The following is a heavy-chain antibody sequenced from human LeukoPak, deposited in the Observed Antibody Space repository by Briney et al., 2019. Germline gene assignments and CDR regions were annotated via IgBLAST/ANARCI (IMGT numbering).Heavy chain of an antibody. D-gene: IGHD3-10*01. CDR3: SREGVWFVDPTHYYGMDV. J-gene: IGHJ6*02. Sequence: GDSLKISCKGSGYRFTNYWIGGVGQMPGKGLEWMGIIYPGDSDTRYSPSFQGQVTISADKSISTAYLQWSSLKASDTAMYYCSREGVWFVDPTHYYGMDVWGQGTTVTVSS. V-gene: IGHV5-51*01. CDR2: IYPGDSDT. CDR1: GYRFTNYW.